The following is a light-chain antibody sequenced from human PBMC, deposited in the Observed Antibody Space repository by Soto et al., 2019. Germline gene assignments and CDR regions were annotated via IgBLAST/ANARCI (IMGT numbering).Light chain of an antibody. CDR2: AAS. CDR3: QQRYSTPRT. CDR1: QSISSY. J-gene: IGKJ1*01. V-gene: IGKV1-39*01. Sequence: DIQMTQSPSSLSASVGDRVTITCRASQSISSYLNWYQQKPGKAPKLLIYAASSLQSGVPSRFSGSGSGTDFTLSISSLQPEDFATYDCQQRYSTPRTFGQGTQVEIK.